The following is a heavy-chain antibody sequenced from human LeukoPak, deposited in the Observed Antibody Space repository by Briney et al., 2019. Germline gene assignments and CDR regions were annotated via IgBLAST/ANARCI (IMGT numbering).Heavy chain of an antibody. V-gene: IGHV1-46*01. CDR3: ARDVGASGWFDP. CDR1: GYTFTNYD. CDR2: INPSGGST. J-gene: IGHJ5*02. Sequence: GASVKVSCKASGYTFTNYDINWVRQATGQGLEWMGIINPSGGSTSYAQKFQGRVTMTRDTSTSTAYMELSRLRSDDTAVYYCARDVGASGWFDPWGQGTLVTVSS. D-gene: IGHD1-26*01.